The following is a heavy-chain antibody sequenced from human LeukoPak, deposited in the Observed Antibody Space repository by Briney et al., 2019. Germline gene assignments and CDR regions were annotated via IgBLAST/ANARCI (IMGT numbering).Heavy chain of an antibody. Sequence: SETLSLTCTVSSGSISNSNYYWGWIRQPPGKGLEWIGSIFYSGSTDYNPSLKSRVTISVDTSKNQFSLKLSSVTAADTAVYYCARVGEVGLLWFGEVKFDYWGQGTLVTVSS. J-gene: IGHJ4*02. CDR3: ARVGEVGLLWFGEVKFDY. CDR1: SGSISNSNYY. V-gene: IGHV4-39*07. CDR2: IFYSGST. D-gene: IGHD3-10*01.